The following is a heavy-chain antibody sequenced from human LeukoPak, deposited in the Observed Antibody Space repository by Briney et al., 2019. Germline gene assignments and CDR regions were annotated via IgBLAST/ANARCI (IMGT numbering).Heavy chain of an antibody. D-gene: IGHD2/OR15-2a*01. Sequence: SLTLSCPASGFNATGNYMTCVRHAPGDVLEWVSIIHSVGMTYSADSVKGRFTISRDSSKTTVYLQMNTLKAEDTAVYYCARDNVVIFRPFSNFDVWGQGTMVTVSS. V-gene: IGHV3-53*01. CDR1: GFNATGNY. CDR2: IHSVGMT. CDR3: ARDNVVIFRPFSNFDV. J-gene: IGHJ3*01.